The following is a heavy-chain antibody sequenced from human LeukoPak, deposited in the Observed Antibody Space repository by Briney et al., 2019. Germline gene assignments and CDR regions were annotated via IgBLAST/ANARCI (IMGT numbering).Heavy chain of an antibody. CDR1: GGSISSYY. CDR2: IYYSGST. V-gene: IGHV4-59*01. Sequence: SETLSLTCTVSGGSISSYYWSWIRQPPGKGLEWIGYIYYSGSTNYNPSLKSRVTISVDTSKNQFSLKLSSVTAADTAVYYCARDVPAGWELLPDGAFDIWGQGTMVTVSS. CDR3: ARDVPAGWELLPDGAFDI. D-gene: IGHD1-26*01. J-gene: IGHJ3*02.